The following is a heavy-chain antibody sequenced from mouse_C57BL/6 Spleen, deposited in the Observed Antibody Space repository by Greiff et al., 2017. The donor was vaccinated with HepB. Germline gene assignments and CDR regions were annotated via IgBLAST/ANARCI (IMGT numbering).Heavy chain of an antibody. J-gene: IGHJ3*01. CDR2: IDPETGGT. D-gene: IGHD2-4*01. CDR3: TRRGLRRGSFAY. V-gene: IGHV1-15*01. CDR1: GYTFTDYE. Sequence: VQLQQSGAELVRPGASVTLSCKASGYTFTDYEMHWVKQTPVHGLEWIGAIDPETGGTAYNQKFKGKAILTADKSSSTAYMELRSLTSEDSAVYYCTRRGLRRGSFAYWGQGTLVTVSA.